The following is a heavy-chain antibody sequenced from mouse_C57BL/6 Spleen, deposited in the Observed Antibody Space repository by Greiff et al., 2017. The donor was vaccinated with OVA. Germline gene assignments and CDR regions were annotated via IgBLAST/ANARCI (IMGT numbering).Heavy chain of an antibody. Sequence: VQLQQSGPAQSNPVSSVKISCKASGYAFSSSWMNWVKQRPGKGLEWIGRIYPGDGDTNYNGKFKGKATLTADKSSSTAYMQLSSLTSEDSAVYFCVYDGYYGFAYWGQGTLVTVSA. CDR2: IYPGDGDT. CDR3: VYDGYYGFAY. CDR1: GYAFSSSW. D-gene: IGHD2-3*01. V-gene: IGHV1-82*01. J-gene: IGHJ3*01.